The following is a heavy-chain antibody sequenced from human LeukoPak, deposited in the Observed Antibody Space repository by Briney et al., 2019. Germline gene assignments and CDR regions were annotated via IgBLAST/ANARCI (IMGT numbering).Heavy chain of an antibody. V-gene: IGHV4-34*01. D-gene: IGHD3-10*01. CDR3: ASRRDHVLLWCGESPLDY. CDR2: INHSGST. J-gene: IGHJ4*02. Sequence: SETLSLTCAVYGGSSSGYYWSWIRQPPGKGLEWIGEINHSGSTNFNPSLKSRVTISVDTSKNQFSLKLSSVTAADTAVYYCASRRDHVLLWCGESPLDYWGQGTLVTVSS. CDR1: GGSSSGYY.